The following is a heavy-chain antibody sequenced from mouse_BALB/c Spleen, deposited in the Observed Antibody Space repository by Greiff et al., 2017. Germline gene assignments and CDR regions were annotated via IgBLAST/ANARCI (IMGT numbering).Heavy chain of an antibody. Sequence: EVKLVESGGDLVKPGGSLKLSCAASGFTFSSYGMSWVRQTPDKRLEWVATISSGGSYTYYPDSVKGRFTISRDNAKNTLYLQMSSLKSEDTAMYYCARHEGGGYYEFAYWGQGTLVTVSA. J-gene: IGHJ3*01. CDR1: GFTFSSYG. CDR3: ARHEGGGYYEFAY. D-gene: IGHD2-3*01. V-gene: IGHV5-6*01. CDR2: ISSGGSYT.